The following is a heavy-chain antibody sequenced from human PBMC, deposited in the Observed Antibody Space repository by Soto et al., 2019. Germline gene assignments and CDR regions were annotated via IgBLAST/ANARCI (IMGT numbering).Heavy chain of an antibody. Sequence: PSETLSLTCTVSGVSISNSSYYWGWIRRPPGKGLEWIGTIYYSGITYYNPSLKSRVNISVDTSKNQFSLKLTSVTAADTAVYYCARHGSDWGQGTMVTVS. V-gene: IGHV4-39*01. CDR2: IYYSGIT. J-gene: IGHJ4*02. CDR1: GVSISNSSYY. CDR3: ARHGSD.